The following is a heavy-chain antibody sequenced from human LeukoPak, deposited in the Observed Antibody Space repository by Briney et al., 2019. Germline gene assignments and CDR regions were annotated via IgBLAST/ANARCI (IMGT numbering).Heavy chain of an antibody. CDR2: IYHSGST. V-gene: IGHV4-38-2*01. D-gene: IGHD2-15*01. J-gene: IGHJ4*02. Sequence: SETLSLTCAVSGYSISSGYYWGRIRQPPGKGLEWIGSIYHSGSTYYNPSLKSRVTISVDTSKNQFSLKLSSVTAADTAVYYCARVVVAATFFVYWGQGTLVTVSS. CDR3: ARVVVAATFFVY. CDR1: GYSISSGYY.